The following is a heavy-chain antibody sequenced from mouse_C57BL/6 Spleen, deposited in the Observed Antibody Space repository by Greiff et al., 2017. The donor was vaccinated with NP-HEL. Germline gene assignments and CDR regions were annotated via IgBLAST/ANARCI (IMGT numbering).Heavy chain of an antibody. J-gene: IGHJ2*01. D-gene: IGHD3-1*01. CDR3: TCTRDFDY. V-gene: IGHV6-3*01. CDR2: IRLKSDNYAT. Sequence: EVKLMESGGGLVQPGGSMKLSCVASGFTFSNYWMNWVRQSPEKGLEWVAQIRLKSDNYATHYAASVKGRFTISRDDSKSRVYLQMNNLRAEDTGIYSCTCTRDFDYWGQGTTLTVSS. CDR1: GFTFSNYW.